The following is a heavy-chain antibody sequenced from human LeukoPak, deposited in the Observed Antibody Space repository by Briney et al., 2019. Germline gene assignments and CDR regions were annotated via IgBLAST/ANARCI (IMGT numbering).Heavy chain of an antibody. CDR3: ASPGEQWLVRGYFDY. J-gene: IGHJ4*02. V-gene: IGHV3-30*04. CDR1: GFTFSSYA. Sequence: GGSLRLSCAASGFTFSSYAMHWVRQAPGKGLEWVAVISYDGSNKYYADSVKGRFTISRDNSKNTLYLQMNSLRAEDTAVYYCASPGEQWLVRGYFDYWGQGTLVTVSS. CDR2: ISYDGSNK. D-gene: IGHD6-19*01.